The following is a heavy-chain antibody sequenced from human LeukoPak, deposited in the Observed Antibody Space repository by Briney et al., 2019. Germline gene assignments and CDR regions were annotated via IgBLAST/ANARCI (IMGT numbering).Heavy chain of an antibody. CDR3: ARDLGGYSYGSHFDY. V-gene: IGHV3-21*01. CDR2: ISGSNSYI. Sequence: GGSLRLSCAASGFTFSSYSMNWVRQAPGKGLEWVSSISGSNSYIYYADSMKGRFTISRDNAKNSLYLQLNSLRAEDTAVYYCARDLGGYSYGSHFDYWGQGTLVTVSS. J-gene: IGHJ4*02. D-gene: IGHD5-18*01. CDR1: GFTFSSYS.